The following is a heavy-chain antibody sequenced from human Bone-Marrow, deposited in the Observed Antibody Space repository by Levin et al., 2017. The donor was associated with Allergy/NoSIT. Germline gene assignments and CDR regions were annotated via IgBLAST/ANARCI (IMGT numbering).Heavy chain of an antibody. V-gene: IGHV3-30*18. D-gene: IGHD2-15*01. Sequence: GGSLRLSCAASGFTFSSYGMHWVRQAPGKGLEWVAVISYDGSNKYYADSVKGRFTISRDNSKNTLYLQMNSLRAEDTAVYYCAKDQEDIVVVVAATGAFDIWGQGTMVTVSS. CDR1: GFTFSSYG. CDR3: AKDQEDIVVVVAATGAFDI. J-gene: IGHJ3*02. CDR2: ISYDGSNK.